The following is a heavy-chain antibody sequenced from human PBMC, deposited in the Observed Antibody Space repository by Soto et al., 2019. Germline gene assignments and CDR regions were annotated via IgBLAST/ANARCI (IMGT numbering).Heavy chain of an antibody. D-gene: IGHD6-19*01. V-gene: IGHV4-30-4*01. J-gene: IGHJ5*02. Sequence: KPSETLSLTCTVSGGSISSGNYYWSWIRQPPGKGLEWIGYIYYSGSTYDNPSLKSRVTISVDTSKNQFSLKLSSVTAADTAVYYCARDIAVAGTDWFDPWGQGTLVTVSS. CDR1: GGSISSGNYY. CDR3: ARDIAVAGTDWFDP. CDR2: IYYSGST.